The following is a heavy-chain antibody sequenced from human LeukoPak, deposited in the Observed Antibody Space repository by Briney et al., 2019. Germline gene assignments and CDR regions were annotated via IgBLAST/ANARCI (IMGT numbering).Heavy chain of an antibody. Sequence: GASVKVSCKASGYTFASYAMHWVRQAPGQRLEWMGWINAGNGNTKYSQKFQGRVTITRDTSASTAYMELSSLRSEDTAVYYCARDLPYSSGWLGYWGQGTLVTVSS. CDR2: INAGNGNT. CDR1: GYTFASYA. CDR3: ARDLPYSSGWLGY. V-gene: IGHV1-3*01. J-gene: IGHJ4*02. D-gene: IGHD6-19*01.